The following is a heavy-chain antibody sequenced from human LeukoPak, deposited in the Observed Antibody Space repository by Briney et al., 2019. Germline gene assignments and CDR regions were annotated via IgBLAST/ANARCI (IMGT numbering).Heavy chain of an antibody. CDR2: IYSSGST. CDR1: GDSISFYY. V-gene: IGHV4-4*07. CDR3: AREWRY. Sequence: SETLPLTCTVPGDSISFYYWTWIRQPAGKGLQWIGRIYSSGSTNYNPSLKSRVTISLDKSKNQFSLRLTSVTAADTAVYYCAREWRYWGQGTLVIVSS. J-gene: IGHJ4*02. D-gene: IGHD3-3*01.